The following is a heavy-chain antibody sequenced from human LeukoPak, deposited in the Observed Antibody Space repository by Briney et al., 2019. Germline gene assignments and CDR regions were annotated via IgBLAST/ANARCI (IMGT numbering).Heavy chain of an antibody. J-gene: IGHJ3*02. Sequence: SETLSLTCTVSGGSISSSSYYWGWIRQPPGKGLEWIGSIYYSGSTYYNPSLKSRVTISVDTSKNQFSLKLSSVTAADTAVYYCARVWTDAVASDAFDIWGQGTMVTVSS. CDR2: IYYSGST. CDR3: ARVWTDAVASDAFDI. CDR1: GGSISSSSYY. D-gene: IGHD6-19*01. V-gene: IGHV4-39*01.